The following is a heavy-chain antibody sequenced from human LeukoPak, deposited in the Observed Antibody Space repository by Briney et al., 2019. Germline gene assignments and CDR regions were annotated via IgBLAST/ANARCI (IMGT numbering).Heavy chain of an antibody. D-gene: IGHD6-13*01. CDR2: MNPNSGNT. CDR1: GYTFTSYD. Sequence: ASVKVSCKASGYTFTSYDINWVRRATGQGLEWMGWMNPNSGNTGYAQKFQGRVTMTRNTSISTAYMELSSLRSEDTAVYYCARRRIAAAGRKTYNWFDPWGQGTLVTVSS. V-gene: IGHV1-8*01. J-gene: IGHJ5*02. CDR3: ARRRIAAAGRKTYNWFDP.